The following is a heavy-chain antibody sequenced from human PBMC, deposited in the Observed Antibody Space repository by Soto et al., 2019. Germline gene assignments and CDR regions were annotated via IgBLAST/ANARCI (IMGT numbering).Heavy chain of an antibody. D-gene: IGHD2-15*01. Sequence: QVQLQESGPGLVKPSETLSLTCTVSGGSISNYYCSWIRQPPGKGLEWIGYIYYSGSTNYNPSLKSRFTISVDTSKNQFSLKLSSVTAADTAVYYCARAGAATLSDYWGQGTLVTVSS. V-gene: IGHV4-59*01. CDR2: IYYSGST. J-gene: IGHJ4*02. CDR1: GGSISNYY. CDR3: ARAGAATLSDY.